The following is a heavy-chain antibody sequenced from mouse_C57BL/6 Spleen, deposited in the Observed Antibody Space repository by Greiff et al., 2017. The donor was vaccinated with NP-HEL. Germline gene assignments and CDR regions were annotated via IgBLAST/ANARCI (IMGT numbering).Heavy chain of an antibody. D-gene: IGHD2-3*01. CDR1: GYSITSGYD. V-gene: IGHV3-1*01. CDR2: ISYSGST. J-gene: IGHJ1*03. CDR3: ARGYDGYYEYFDV. Sequence: EVQLVESGPGMVKPSQSLSLTCTVTGYSITSGYDWHWIRHFPGNKLGWMGYISYSGSTNYNPSLKSRISITHDTSKNHFFLKLNSVTTEDTATYYCARGYDGYYEYFDVWGTGTTVTVSS.